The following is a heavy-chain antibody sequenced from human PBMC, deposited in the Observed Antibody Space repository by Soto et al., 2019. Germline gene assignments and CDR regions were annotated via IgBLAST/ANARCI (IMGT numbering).Heavy chain of an antibody. CDR1: GGSITSGGYY. J-gene: IGHJ2*01. D-gene: IGHD2-8*01. V-gene: IGHV4-31*03. Sequence: KSSETLSLTCTVSGGSITSGGYYWSWTRQHPGKGLEWIGYIYYSGTTYYNPSLKSRVSISEDTSKNQFFLKLSSVTAADTAVYYCARGVGLLIGDWYFDLWGRGTLVTVSS. CDR2: IYYSGTT. CDR3: ARGVGLLIGDWYFDL.